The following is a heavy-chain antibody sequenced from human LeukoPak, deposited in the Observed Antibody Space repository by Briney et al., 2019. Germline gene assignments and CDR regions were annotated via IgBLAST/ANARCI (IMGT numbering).Heavy chain of an antibody. CDR1: GYIFTGYY. V-gene: IGHV1-2*02. CDR3: ARVDLDGMVRSSYNWFDP. CDR2: INANSGGT. D-gene: IGHD6-6*01. J-gene: IGHJ5*02. Sequence: GASVKVSCKASGYIFTGYYVHWVRQAPGQGLEWMGWINANSGGTNYAQKFQGRVTMTRDTSISTAYMELSRLRSDDTVVYYCARVDLDGMVRSSYNWFDPWVQGTLVTVSS.